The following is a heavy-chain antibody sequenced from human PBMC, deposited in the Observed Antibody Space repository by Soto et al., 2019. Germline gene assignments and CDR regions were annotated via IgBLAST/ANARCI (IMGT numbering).Heavy chain of an antibody. CDR1: GYTFTSYA. Sequence: ASVKVSCKASGYTFTSYAMHWVRQAPGQRLEWMGWINAGNGNTKYSQKFQGRVTITRDTSASTTYMELSSLRSEDTAVYYCARVPPPYCGGDCRRGPFDIWGQGTMVTVSS. D-gene: IGHD2-21*01. CDR2: INAGNGNT. J-gene: IGHJ3*02. CDR3: ARVPPPYCGGDCRRGPFDI. V-gene: IGHV1-3*01.